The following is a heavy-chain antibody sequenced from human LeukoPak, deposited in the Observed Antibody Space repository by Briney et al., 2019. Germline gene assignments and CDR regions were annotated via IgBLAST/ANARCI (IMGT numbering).Heavy chain of an antibody. CDR1: GGSFSGYY. Sequence: SETLSLTCAVYGGSFSGYYWSWIRQPPGKGLEWIGEINHSGSTNYNPPLKSRVTISVDTSKNQFSLKLSSVTAADTAVYYCAGGAAMIVVVKYYFDYWGQGTLVTVSS. CDR3: AGGAAMIVVVKYYFDY. V-gene: IGHV4-34*01. J-gene: IGHJ4*02. CDR2: INHSGST. D-gene: IGHD3-22*01.